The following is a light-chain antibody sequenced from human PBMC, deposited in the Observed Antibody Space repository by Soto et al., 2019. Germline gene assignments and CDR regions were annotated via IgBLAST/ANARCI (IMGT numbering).Light chain of an antibody. V-gene: IGKV3-11*01. Sequence: EIVLTQSPATLSLSPGERATLSCRASQSVSSYLAWYQQKPGQAPRLLIYDASNRATGIPARFSGSGSGTDFTLTISSLQPDDFATYYCQHYNVYPWTFGQGTKVDIK. J-gene: IGKJ1*01. CDR1: QSVSSY. CDR3: QHYNVYPWT. CDR2: DAS.